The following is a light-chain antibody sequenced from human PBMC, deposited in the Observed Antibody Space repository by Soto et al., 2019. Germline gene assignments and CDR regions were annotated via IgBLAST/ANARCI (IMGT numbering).Light chain of an antibody. V-gene: IGLV2-23*02. J-gene: IGLJ1*01. CDR3: CSYAGSSTSLYV. Sequence: QSVLTQPASVSGSPGQSITISCTGTSSDVGSYNLVSWYQQHLGKAPKLMIHEVSERPSGVSNRFSASKSGNTASLTISGLQAEDEADYYCCSYAGSSTSLYVFGTGTKVTV. CDR2: EVS. CDR1: SSDVGSYNL.